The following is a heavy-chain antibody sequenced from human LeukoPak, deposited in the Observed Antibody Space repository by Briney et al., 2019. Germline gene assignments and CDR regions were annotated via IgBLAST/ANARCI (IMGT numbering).Heavy chain of an antibody. CDR1: GGTFSSYA. J-gene: IGHJ4*02. V-gene: IGHV1-69*04. Sequence: GGSLRLSCAASGGTFSSYAISWVRQAPGQGLEWMGRIIPILGIANYAQKFQGRVTITADKSTSTAYMELSSLRSEDTAVYYCAREAWNRRTTVTTVPYYWGQGTLVTVSS. D-gene: IGHD4-17*01. CDR3: AREAWNRRTTVTTVPYY. CDR2: IIPILGIA.